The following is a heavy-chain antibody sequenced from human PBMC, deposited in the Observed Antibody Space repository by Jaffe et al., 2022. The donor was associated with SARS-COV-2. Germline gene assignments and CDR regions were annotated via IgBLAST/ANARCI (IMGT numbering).Heavy chain of an antibody. V-gene: IGHV2-5*01. CDR3: AHGSRDGYNQYYYYGMDV. Sequence: QITLKESGPTLVKPTQTLTLTCTFSGFSLSTSGVGVGWIRQPPGKALEWLALIYWNDDKRYSPSLKSRLTITKDTSKNQVVLTMTNMDPVDTATYYCAHGSRDGYNQYYYYGMDVWGQGTTVTVSS. J-gene: IGHJ6*02. CDR1: GFSLSTSGVG. CDR2: IYWNDDK. D-gene: IGHD5-12*01.